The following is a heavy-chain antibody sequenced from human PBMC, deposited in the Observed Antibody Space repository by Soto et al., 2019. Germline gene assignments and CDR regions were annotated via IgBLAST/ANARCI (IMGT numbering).Heavy chain of an antibody. Sequence: QVQLVESGGGVVQPARSLRLSCAASGFAFNSYAMHWIRQAPGKGLEWVAVISFNGTNKYYADSVKGRFTISRDNSKNTLYLQMSSLRAEDTANYYCARVAYRYSTEISYYYRYGMDVWGQGTTVTVSS. CDR3: ARVAYRYSTEISYYYRYGMDV. J-gene: IGHJ6*02. D-gene: IGHD4-17*01. CDR1: GFAFNSYA. CDR2: ISFNGTNK. V-gene: IGHV3-30-3*01.